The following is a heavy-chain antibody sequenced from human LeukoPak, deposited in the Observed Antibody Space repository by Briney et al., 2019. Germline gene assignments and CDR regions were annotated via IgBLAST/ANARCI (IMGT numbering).Heavy chain of an antibody. CDR2: ISSSGSTI. V-gene: IGHV3-48*02. D-gene: IGHD1-14*01. Sequence: QTGGSLRLSCATSGFTFSSYSMSWVRQAPGKGLEWVSYISSSGSTIYYAASVKGRFTISRDNARKSVYLQMTSLRDVDTAVYSCARTTVFDYWGQGTLVTVSS. CDR3: ARTTVFDY. CDR1: GFTFSSYS. J-gene: IGHJ4*02.